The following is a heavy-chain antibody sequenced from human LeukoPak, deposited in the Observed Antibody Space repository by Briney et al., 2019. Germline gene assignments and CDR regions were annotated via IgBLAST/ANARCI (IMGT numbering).Heavy chain of an antibody. CDR2: ISTSSRYI. CDR1: GFTFSSYA. Sequence: PGGSLRLSCAASGFTFSSYAMSWVRQAPGKGLEWVSSISTSSRYIYYRDSVKGRFTISRDDAKNSLYLQMNSLRVEDTAVYYCARADCSGSTCYLRRSWFDHWGQGTLVTVSS. J-gene: IGHJ5*02. CDR3: ARADCSGSTCYLRRSWFDH. D-gene: IGHD2-2*01. V-gene: IGHV3-21*01.